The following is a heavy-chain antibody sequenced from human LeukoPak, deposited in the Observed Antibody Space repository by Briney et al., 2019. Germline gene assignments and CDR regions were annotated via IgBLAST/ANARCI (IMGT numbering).Heavy chain of an antibody. V-gene: IGHV4-59*08. J-gene: IGHJ6*02. D-gene: IGHD3-3*01. CDR3: ARARDYDFWSGYPNIYYYYGMDV. Sequence: NTSETLSLTCTVSGGSISPYYWSWIRQPPGKGLEWIGYISYSGSTSYNPSLKSRVTISVDTSKNQFSLKLSSVTAADTAVYYCARARDYDFWSGYPNIYYYYGMDVWGQGTTVTVSS. CDR2: ISYSGST. CDR1: GGSISPYY.